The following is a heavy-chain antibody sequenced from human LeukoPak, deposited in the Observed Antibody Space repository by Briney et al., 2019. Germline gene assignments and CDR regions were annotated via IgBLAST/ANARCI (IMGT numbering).Heavy chain of an antibody. CDR1: GGSISSYY. CDR2: ISDIGSI. D-gene: IGHD2/OR15-2a*01. J-gene: IGHJ4*02. V-gene: IGHV4-59*08. CDR3: AGHHPRNTVDF. Sequence: SETLSLTCTVSGGSISSYYWSWIRQAPGKGLEWIAYISDIGSINYNPSLKSRVTISLDTSKNQFSLKLSSVTAADTAVYYCAGHHPRNTVDFWGQGTLVTVSS.